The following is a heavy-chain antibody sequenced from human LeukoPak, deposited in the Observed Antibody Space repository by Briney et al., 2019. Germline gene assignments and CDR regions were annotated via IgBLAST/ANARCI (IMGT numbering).Heavy chain of an antibody. Sequence: PSETLSLTCAVYGGSFSGYYWSWIRQPPGKGLEWIGEINHSGSTNYNPSLKSRVTISVDTSKNQFSLKLSSVTAADTAVYYCARGGITMVRGVFGYYYYGMDVWDKGTTVTVSS. CDR2: INHSGST. CDR3: ARGGITMVRGVFGYYYYGMDV. J-gene: IGHJ6*04. V-gene: IGHV4-34*01. CDR1: GGSFSGYY. D-gene: IGHD3-10*01.